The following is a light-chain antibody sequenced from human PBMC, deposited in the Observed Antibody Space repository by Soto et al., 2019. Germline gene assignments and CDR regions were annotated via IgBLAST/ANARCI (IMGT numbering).Light chain of an antibody. V-gene: IGLV7-43*01. CDR3: LLCYGGVQRV. J-gene: IGLJ1*01. CDR1: TGPVTRAVY. CDR2: STN. Sequence: QAVVTQEPSLTVSPGGTVTVTCASSTGPVTRAVYPTWFQQKPGQAPRALIYSTNNKHSWTPARFSGSLLGGKAALTLSGVQPEDEAEYYCLLCYGGVQRVFGTGTKVTVL.